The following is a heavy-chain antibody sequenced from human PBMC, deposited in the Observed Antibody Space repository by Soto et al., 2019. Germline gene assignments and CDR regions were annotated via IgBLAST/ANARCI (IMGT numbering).Heavy chain of an antibody. J-gene: IGHJ6*02. V-gene: IGHV3-9*01. CDR2: INWNSGSI. D-gene: IGHD3-10*01. CDR3: AKDRGGETNGTDV. Sequence: GGSLRLSCAASGFTFDDYAMHCVRQAPGKGLEWFSGINWNSGSIDYADSVKGRFTISRDNAKNSLFLQMNSLRAEDTALYYCAKDRGGETNGTDVWGQGTTVTVSS. CDR1: GFTFDDYA.